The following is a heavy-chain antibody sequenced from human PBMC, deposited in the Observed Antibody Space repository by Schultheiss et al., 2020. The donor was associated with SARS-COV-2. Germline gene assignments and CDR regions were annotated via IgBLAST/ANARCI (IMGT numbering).Heavy chain of an antibody. J-gene: IGHJ4*02. Sequence: SETLSLTCAVYGGSFSGYSWSWIRQPPGKGLEWIGYIYHSGSTNYNPSLNSRVTISVDTSKNQFSLKLSSVTAADTAVYYCARHGASSARGAQWRIDYWGQGTLVTVSS. CDR2: IYHSGST. CDR1: GGSFSGYS. D-gene: IGHD6-19*01. V-gene: IGHV4-34*01. CDR3: ARHGASSARGAQWRIDY.